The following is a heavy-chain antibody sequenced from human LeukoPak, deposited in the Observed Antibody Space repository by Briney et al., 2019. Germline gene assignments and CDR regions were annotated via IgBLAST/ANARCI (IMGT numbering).Heavy chain of an antibody. V-gene: IGHV3-7*01. J-gene: IGHJ4*02. Sequence: LSGGSLRLSCAASGFTFSSYSMNWVRQAPGKGLEWVANIKQDGSEKYYVDSVKGRFTISRDNAKNSLYLQMNSLRAEDTAVYYCARIKRYYWGQGTLVTVSS. CDR1: GFTFSSYS. CDR2: IKQDGSEK. CDR3: ARIKRYY.